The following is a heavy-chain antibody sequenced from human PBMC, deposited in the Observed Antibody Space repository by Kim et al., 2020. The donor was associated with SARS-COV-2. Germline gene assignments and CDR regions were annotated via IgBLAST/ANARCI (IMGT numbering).Heavy chain of an antibody. CDR3: AKDDWGTTSLEGMDV. J-gene: IGHJ6*02. D-gene: IGHD2-2*01. Sequence: GGSLRLSCVASGFTFNTYAMHWVRQAPGKGLEWLAVISYDQSKKDYADSVKGRFTISRDNSKSTLFLQMNSLRTEDTAMYYCAKDDWGTTSLEGMDVWGQGTSVTVS. V-gene: IGHV3-30*18. CDR1: GFTFNTYA. CDR2: ISYDQSKK.